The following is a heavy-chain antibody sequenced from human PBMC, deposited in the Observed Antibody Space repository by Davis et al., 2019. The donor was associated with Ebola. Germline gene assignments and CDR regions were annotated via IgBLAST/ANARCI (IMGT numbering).Heavy chain of an antibody. CDR1: GFTFSSYS. Sequence: GESLKISCAASGFTFSSYSMNWVRQAPGKGLEWVSSISSSSSYIYYADSVKGRFTISRDNAKNSLYLQMNSLRDEDTAVYYCARGHRGSTRNWFDPWGQGTLVTVSS. V-gene: IGHV3-21*01. CDR2: ISSSSSYI. D-gene: IGHD2-2*01. J-gene: IGHJ5*02. CDR3: ARGHRGSTRNWFDP.